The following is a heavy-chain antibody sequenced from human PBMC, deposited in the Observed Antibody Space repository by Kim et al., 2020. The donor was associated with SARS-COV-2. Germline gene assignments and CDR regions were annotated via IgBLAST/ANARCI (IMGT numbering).Heavy chain of an antibody. Sequence: SETLSLTCTVSGGSISSSSYYWGWIRQPPGKGLEWIGSIYYSGSTYYNPSLKSRVTISVDTSKNQFSLKLSSVTAADTAVYYCATHHEDTAMVTSYYDSSGYPFGYWGQGTLVTVSS. V-gene: IGHV4-39*07. J-gene: IGHJ4*02. CDR3: ATHHEDTAMVTSYYDSSGYPFGY. D-gene: IGHD3-22*01. CDR2: IYYSGST. CDR1: GGSISSSSYY.